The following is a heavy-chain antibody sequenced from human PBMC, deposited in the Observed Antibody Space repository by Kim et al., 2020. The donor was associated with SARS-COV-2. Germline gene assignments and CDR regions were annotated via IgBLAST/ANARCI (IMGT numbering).Heavy chain of an antibody. D-gene: IGHD2-21*02. V-gene: IGHV4-4*02. Sequence: YQPSLKSRVTVSVDKSRNQCALKLSSVTAADTAVYYCARPDCVHNYFDYWGQGTLVTVSS. CDR3: ARPDCVHNYFDY. J-gene: IGHJ4*02.